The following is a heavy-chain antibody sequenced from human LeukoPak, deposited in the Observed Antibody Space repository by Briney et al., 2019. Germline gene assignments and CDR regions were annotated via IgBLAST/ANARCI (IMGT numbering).Heavy chain of an antibody. J-gene: IGHJ6*02. V-gene: IGHV4-34*01. CDR3: ARFNPERATTPRSSTVVTRSIDGMDV. CDR2: INHSGST. CDR1: GGSFSGYY. Sequence: PSETLSLTCAVYGGSFSGYYWSWIRQPPGKGLEWIGEINHSGSTNYNPSLKSRVTISVDTSKNQFSLKLSSVTAADTAVYYCARFNPERATTPRSSTVVTRSIDGMDVWGQGTTVTVSS. D-gene: IGHD4-23*01.